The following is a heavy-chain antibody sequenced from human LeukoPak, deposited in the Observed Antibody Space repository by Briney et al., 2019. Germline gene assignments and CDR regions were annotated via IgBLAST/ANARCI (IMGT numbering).Heavy chain of an antibody. CDR3: AKAGVAGTGYYYMDV. J-gene: IGHJ6*03. CDR1: GFTFSSYG. Sequence: GGSLRLSCAASGFTFSSYGMHWVRQAPGKGLERVAFIRYDGSNKYYADSVKSRFTISRDNSKNTLYLQMSSLRAEDTAVYYCAKAGVAGTGYYYMDVWGKGTTVTVSS. D-gene: IGHD6-19*01. CDR2: IRYDGSNK. V-gene: IGHV3-30*02.